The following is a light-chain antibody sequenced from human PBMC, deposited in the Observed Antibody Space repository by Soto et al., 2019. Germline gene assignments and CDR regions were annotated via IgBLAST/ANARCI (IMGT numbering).Light chain of an antibody. CDR2: DAS. V-gene: IGKV1-5*01. CDR3: QQYSTYPWT. J-gene: IGKJ1*01. Sequence: DLQMTQSPSTLSASVGDRVTITCRASQSISSWLAWYQQKPGKAPKVLIFDASSLESGVPSRFSGSGSATEFTLTISSLQPDDFATYYCQQYSTYPWTFGQGTKVDSK. CDR1: QSISSW.